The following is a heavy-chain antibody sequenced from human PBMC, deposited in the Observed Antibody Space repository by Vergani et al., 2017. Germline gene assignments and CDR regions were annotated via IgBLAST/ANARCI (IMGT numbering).Heavy chain of an antibody. CDR2: IYHSGST. J-gene: IGHJ6*03. Sequence: QLQLQESGSGLVKPSQTLSLTCAVSGGSISSGGYSWSWIRQPPGKGLEWIGYIYHSGSTNNNPSLKSRVTILVDKSKNQFFLKLSSVTAADTAVYYCARVGDQRTTYYYYYYMDVWGKGTTVTVSS. CDR3: ARVGDQRTTYYYYYYMDV. D-gene: IGHD3-16*01. CDR1: GGSISSGGYS. V-gene: IGHV4-30-2*01.